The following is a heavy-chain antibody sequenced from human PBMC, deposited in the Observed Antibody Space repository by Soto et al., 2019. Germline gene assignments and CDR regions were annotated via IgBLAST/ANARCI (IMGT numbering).Heavy chain of an antibody. CDR3: ATGTLFRSRSWYGGFDY. CDR1: GYTLTELS. J-gene: IGHJ4*02. Sequence: ASVKVSCKVSGYTLTELSMHWVRQAPGKGLEWMGGFDPEDGETIYAQKLQGRVTMTEDTSTDTAYMELSSLRSEDTAVYYCATGTLFRSRSWYGGFDYSGQGTLVTVSS. CDR2: FDPEDGET. D-gene: IGHD6-13*01. V-gene: IGHV1-24*01.